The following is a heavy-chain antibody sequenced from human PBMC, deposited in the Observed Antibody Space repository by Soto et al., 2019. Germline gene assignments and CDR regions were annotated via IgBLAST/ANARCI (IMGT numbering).Heavy chain of an antibody. J-gene: IGHJ4*02. Sequence: QVQLVQSGGEVKKPGASVKDSCKPSGYTFTTYGISWVRQAPGQGLEWVGWISAYSGKTHYAQKFQGKVTMTTDTSTNTAYLELRSLRSDDTAVYYCARAPYLGDHQYWGQGTLVSVSS. V-gene: IGHV1-18*01. CDR3: ARAPYLGDHQY. D-gene: IGHD3-16*01. CDR2: ISAYSGKT. CDR1: GYTFTTYG.